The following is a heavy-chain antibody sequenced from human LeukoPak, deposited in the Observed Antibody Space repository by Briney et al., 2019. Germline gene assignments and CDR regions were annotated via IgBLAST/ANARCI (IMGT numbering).Heavy chain of an antibody. CDR3: AKGSDYYGSVTSKKTD. Sequence: GGPLRLSCSVSGFTFSNYAMHWVRQAPGKGLEWVSLISGGSGNTYYVDSVKGRFTISRDNSKNTLYVQMTSLRAEDTAIYYCAKGSDYYGSVTSKKTDWGQGTLVTVSS. D-gene: IGHD3-10*01. V-gene: IGHV3-23*01. J-gene: IGHJ4*02. CDR1: GFTFSNYA. CDR2: ISGGSGNT.